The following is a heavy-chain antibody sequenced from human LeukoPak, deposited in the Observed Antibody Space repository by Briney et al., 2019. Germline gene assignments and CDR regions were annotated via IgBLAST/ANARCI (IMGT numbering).Heavy chain of an antibody. V-gene: IGHV4-4*09. CDR3: ARSASVGGPDAFDI. CDR2: IHSSGSS. D-gene: IGHD4-23*01. Sequence: SETLSLTCTVSRGSFNSDFWSWIRQSPGKGLEWIGYIHSSGSSDYNPSLNSRVTMSLHTSQNLFSRRLTSVTASDTAIYYCARSASVGGPDAFDIWGQGTVVTVSS. CDR1: RGSFNSDF. J-gene: IGHJ3*02.